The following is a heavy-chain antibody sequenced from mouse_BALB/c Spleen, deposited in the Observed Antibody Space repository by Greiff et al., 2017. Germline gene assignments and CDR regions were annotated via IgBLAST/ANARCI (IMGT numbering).Heavy chain of an antibody. CDR3: ARYGNYWYFDV. Sequence: EVHLVESGPGLVKPSQTVSLTCTVTGISITTGNYRWSWIRQFPGNKLEWIGYIYYSGTITYNPSLTSRTTITRDTSKNQFFLEMNSLTAEDTATYYCARYGNYWYFDVWGAGTTVTVSS. CDR2: IYYSGTI. D-gene: IGHD2-1*01. V-gene: IGHV3-5*02. J-gene: IGHJ1*01. CDR1: GISITTGNYR.